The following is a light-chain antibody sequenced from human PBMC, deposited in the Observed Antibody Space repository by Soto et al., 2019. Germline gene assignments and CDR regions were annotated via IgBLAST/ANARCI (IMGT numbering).Light chain of an antibody. CDR1: SGSIASNY. Sequence: NFMLTQPHSVSESPGKTVTISCTRSSGSIASNYVQWYHQRPGSAPTIVMYEDNQRPSGVPDRFSGSIDRSSNSASLTSSGLKTEDEGDFSCQSYDSSNWVFGGGTKVTVL. J-gene: IGLJ3*02. CDR2: EDN. V-gene: IGLV6-57*04. CDR3: QSYDSSNWV.